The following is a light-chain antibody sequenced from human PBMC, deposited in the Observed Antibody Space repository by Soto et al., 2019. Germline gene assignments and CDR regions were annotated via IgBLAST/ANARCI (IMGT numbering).Light chain of an antibody. CDR1: QNINNY. CDR3: QQYETIPT. J-gene: IGKJ5*01. V-gene: IGKV1-33*01. CDR2: DAS. Sequence: DIQMTQSPSSLSASVGDRVTITCQASQNINNYLNWYQQXPGRAPKVLIYDASNLEAGAPSRFRGSGSGTDFTFTISRLQPEDIATYYCQQYETIPTFGQGTRLEIK.